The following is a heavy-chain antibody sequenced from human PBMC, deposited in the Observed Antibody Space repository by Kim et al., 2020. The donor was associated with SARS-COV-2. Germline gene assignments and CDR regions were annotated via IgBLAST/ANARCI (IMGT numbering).Heavy chain of an antibody. Sequence: ADSVKGRFTITRDNSKNSLYLQINSLRTEDTALYYCAKDTYSSSSGGFDYWGQGTLVTVSS. V-gene: IGHV3-43*01. D-gene: IGHD6-6*01. J-gene: IGHJ4*02. CDR3: AKDTYSSSSGGFDY.